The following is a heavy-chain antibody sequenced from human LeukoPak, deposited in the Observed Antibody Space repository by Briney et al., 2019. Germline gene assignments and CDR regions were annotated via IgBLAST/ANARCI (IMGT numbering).Heavy chain of an antibody. V-gene: IGHV3-23*01. CDR1: GFTFKKYD. D-gene: IGHD1-26*01. CDR3: AKSGSDRSSDY. Sequence: GGTLRLSWAASGFTFKKYDVTWARQAPGKGLEWVSGIRASGGATYYADSVKGRFTISRDNSKNTLYLQMNSLRAEDTAVYYCAKSGSDRSSDYWGQGTLVTVSS. CDR2: IRASGGAT. J-gene: IGHJ4*02.